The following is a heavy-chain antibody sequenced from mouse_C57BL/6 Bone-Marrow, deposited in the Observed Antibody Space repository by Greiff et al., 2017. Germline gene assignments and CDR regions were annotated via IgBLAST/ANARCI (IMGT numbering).Heavy chain of an antibody. CDR3: ARLNWDLWYVDV. V-gene: IGHV1-54*01. Sequence: QVQLQQSGAELVRPGTSVKVSCKASGYAFTNYLIEWVKQRPGQGLEWIGVINPGSGGTNYNEKFKGKATLTADKSSSTAYMQLSSLTSEDSAVYFCARLNWDLWYVDVWGTGTTVTVSS. J-gene: IGHJ1*03. D-gene: IGHD4-1*01. CDR2: INPGSGGT. CDR1: GYAFTNYL.